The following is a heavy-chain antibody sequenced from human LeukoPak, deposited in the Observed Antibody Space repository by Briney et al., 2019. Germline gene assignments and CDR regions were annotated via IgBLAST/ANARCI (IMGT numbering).Heavy chain of an antibody. Sequence: PGGSLRLSCAASGFTVSSNYMSWVRQAPGKGLEWVSVIYSGGSTYYADSVKGRFTNSRHNSKNTLYLQMNSLRAEETAVYYCARVQPTRTTDYWGQGTLVTVSS. CDR3: ARVQPTRTTDY. D-gene: IGHD2-2*01. J-gene: IGHJ4*02. CDR2: IYSGGST. V-gene: IGHV3-53*04. CDR1: GFTVSSNY.